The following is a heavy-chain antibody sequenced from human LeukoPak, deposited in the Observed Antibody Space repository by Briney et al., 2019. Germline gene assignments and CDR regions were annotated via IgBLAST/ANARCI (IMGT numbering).Heavy chain of an antibody. CDR2: INHSGST. CDR1: GGSISNNNYY. J-gene: IGHJ4*02. Sequence: SETLSLTCTVSGGSISNNNYYWGWLRQPPGKGLEWIGEINHSGSTNYNPSLKSRVTISVDTSKNQFSLTLTSVIAADTGVYYCARGYGSERKLNYWGQGTLVTVSS. D-gene: IGHD3-10*01. V-gene: IGHV4-39*07. CDR3: ARGYGSERKLNY.